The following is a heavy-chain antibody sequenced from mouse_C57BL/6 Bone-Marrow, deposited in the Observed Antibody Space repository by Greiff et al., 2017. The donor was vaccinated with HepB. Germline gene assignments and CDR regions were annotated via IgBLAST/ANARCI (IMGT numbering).Heavy chain of an antibody. V-gene: IGHV14-2*01. J-gene: IGHJ3*01. Sequence: DVKLQESGAELVKPGASVKLSCTASGFNIKDYYMHWVKQRTEQGLEWIGRIDPEDGETKYAPKFQGKATITADTSSNTAYLQLSSLTSEDTAVYYCARDYYFFGVFAYWGQGTLVTVSA. CDR1: GFNIKDYY. D-gene: IGHD1-1*01. CDR2: IDPEDGET. CDR3: ARDYYFFGVFAY.